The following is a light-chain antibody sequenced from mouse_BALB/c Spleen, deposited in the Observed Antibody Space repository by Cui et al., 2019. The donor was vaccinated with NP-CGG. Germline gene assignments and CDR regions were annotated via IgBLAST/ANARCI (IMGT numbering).Light chain of an antibody. V-gene: IGLV1*01. CDR2: GTN. CDR1: TGAVTTSNF. J-gene: IGLJ1*01. Sequence: AVLSQASACTTSPGETVTLTCRSNTGAVTTSNFANWVQEKPDHLFTGLIGGTNNRAPGVPARFSGSLIGDKAALTITGAQTEDEAIYFCALWYSNHWVFGGGTKLTVL. CDR3: ALWYSNHWV.